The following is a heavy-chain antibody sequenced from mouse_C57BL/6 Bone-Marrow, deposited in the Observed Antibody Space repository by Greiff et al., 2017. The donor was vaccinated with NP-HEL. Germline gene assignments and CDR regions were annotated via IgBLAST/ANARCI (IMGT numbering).Heavy chain of an antibody. V-gene: IGHV1-26*01. J-gene: IGHJ2*01. Sequence: VQLQQSGPELVKPGASVKISCKASGYTFTDYYMNWVKQSHGKSLEWIGDINPNNGGTSYNQKFKGKATLTVDKYSSTAYMELRSLTSEDSAVYYCAREGITTVVAPYYFDYWGQGTALTVSS. CDR1: GYTFTDYY. CDR2: INPNNGGT. D-gene: IGHD1-1*01. CDR3: AREGITTVVAPYYFDY.